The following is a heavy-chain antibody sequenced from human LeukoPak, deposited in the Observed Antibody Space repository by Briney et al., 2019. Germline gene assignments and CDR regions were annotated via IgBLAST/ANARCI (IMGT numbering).Heavy chain of an antibody. D-gene: IGHD3-3*02. J-gene: IGHJ4*02. CDR2: ISSSGSTI. V-gene: IGHV3-11*01. CDR1: GFTFSDYY. Sequence: GGSLRLSCAAPGFTFSDYYMSWIRQAPGKGLEWVSYISSSGSTIYYADSVKGRFTISRDNAENSLYLQMNSLRAEDTAVYYCAREGHFWSGYYSDYWGQGTLVTVSS. CDR3: AREGHFWSGYYSDY.